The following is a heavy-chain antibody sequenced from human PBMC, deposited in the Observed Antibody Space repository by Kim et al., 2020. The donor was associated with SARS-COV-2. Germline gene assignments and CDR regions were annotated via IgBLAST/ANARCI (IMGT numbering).Heavy chain of an antibody. CDR2: INHSGST. V-gene: IGHV4-34*01. J-gene: IGHJ4*02. D-gene: IGHD2-21*01. Sequence: SETLSLTCAVYGGSFSGYYWSWIRQPPGKGLEWIGEINHSGSTNYNPSLKSRVTISVDTSKNQFSLKLSSVTAADTAVYYCARGGGPRQHMGAIWGQGTLVTVSS. CDR1: GGSFSGYY. CDR3: ARGGGPRQHMGAI.